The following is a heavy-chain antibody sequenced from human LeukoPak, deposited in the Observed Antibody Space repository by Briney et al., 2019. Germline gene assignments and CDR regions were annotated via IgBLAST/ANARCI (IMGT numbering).Heavy chain of an antibody. CDR2: ISGSGGST. CDR3: AKGAAAGPYYYYYYYMDV. CDR1: GFIFNNYA. V-gene: IGHV3-23*01. D-gene: IGHD6-13*01. J-gene: IGHJ6*03. Sequence: GGSLRLSCAASGFIFNNYAISWVRQAPGKGLEWVSGISGSGGSTHYAASVKGRFAISRDNSKNTLYLQMNSLRAEDTAVYYCAKGAAAGPYYYYYYYMDVWGKGTTVTVSS.